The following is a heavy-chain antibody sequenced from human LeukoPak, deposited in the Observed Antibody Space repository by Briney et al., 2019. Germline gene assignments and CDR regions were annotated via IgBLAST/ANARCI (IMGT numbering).Heavy chain of an antibody. CDR2: INPDGGEK. D-gene: IGHD2-21*02. V-gene: IGHV3-7*04. J-gene: IGHJ1*01. CDR3: ARTAETAPAEDFQH. CDR1: GFSFSNYW. Sequence: GGSLRLSCAPSGFSFSNYWMSWVRQAPGRGLEWVANINPDGGEKIYVDSVKGRFTISRDNAKNSVNLQMNSLRGEDTAVYYCARTAETAPAEDFQHWGQGTLDTVSS.